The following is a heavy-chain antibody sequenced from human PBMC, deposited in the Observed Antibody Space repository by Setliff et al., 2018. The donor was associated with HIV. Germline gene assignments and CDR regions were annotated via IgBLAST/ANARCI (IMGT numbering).Heavy chain of an antibody. CDR3: ARDVGLCGFVCWPYFYFDL. V-gene: IGHV4-59*11. CDR1: GGFISTHY. Sequence: SETLSLTCTLSGGFISTHYWNWIRQPPGKGLEWSGSTHYSGSSYYSPSLKSRVTISLDTSKNQFSLKLSSMTAADTAVYYCARDVGLCGFVCWPYFYFDLWGRGTLVTVSS. D-gene: IGHD2-21*02. J-gene: IGHJ2*01. CDR2: THYSGSS.